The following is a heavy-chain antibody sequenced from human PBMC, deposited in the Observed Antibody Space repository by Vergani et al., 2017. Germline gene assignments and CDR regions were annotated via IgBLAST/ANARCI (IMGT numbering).Heavy chain of an antibody. V-gene: IGHV3-21*01. D-gene: IGHD2-15*01. CDR2: ISSSSSYI. J-gene: IGHJ3*02. Sequence: EVQLVESGGGLVKPGGSLRLSCAASGFTFSSYSMNWVRQAPGKGLEWVSSISSSSSYIYYADSVKGRFTISRDNSKNTLYLQMNSLRAEDTAVYYCARDGYCSGGSCLLNDAFDIWGQGTMVTVAS. CDR1: GFTFSSYS. CDR3: ARDGYCSGGSCLLNDAFDI.